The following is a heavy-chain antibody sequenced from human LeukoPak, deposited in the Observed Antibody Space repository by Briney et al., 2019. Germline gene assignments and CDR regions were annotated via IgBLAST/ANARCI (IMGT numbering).Heavy chain of an antibody. Sequence: PGGSLRLSCAASGFTFSSYAISWVRQAPGKGLEWVSAISGSGGSTYYTDSVKGRFTISRDNSKNTLYLQMNSLRAADTAVYQCAKGRYYHDNSDAFEIWGQGTMVTVSS. CDR2: ISGSGGST. D-gene: IGHD3-22*01. CDR1: GFTFSSYA. J-gene: IGHJ3*02. V-gene: IGHV3-23*01. CDR3: AKGRYYHDNSDAFEI.